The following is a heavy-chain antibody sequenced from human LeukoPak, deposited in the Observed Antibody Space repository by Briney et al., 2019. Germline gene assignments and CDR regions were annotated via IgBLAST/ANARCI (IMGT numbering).Heavy chain of an antibody. J-gene: IGHJ6*03. CDR2: ISAYNGNT. Sequence: ASVKVSCKAAGYTCTSYGISGVRQAPGQGLEWMGWISAYNGNTNYAKKLQGTVTMTTDTSTSTAYMELRSLRSDDTAVYYCARDGGYSYGAKYYYYYMDVWGKGTTVTISS. D-gene: IGHD5-18*01. CDR1: GYTCTSYG. V-gene: IGHV1-18*01. CDR3: ARDGGYSYGAKYYYYYMDV.